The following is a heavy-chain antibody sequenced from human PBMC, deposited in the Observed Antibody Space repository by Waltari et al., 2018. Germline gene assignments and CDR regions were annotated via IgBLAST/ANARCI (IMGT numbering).Heavy chain of an antibody. CDR1: GFTFNNHW. CDR3: AREERRSSFYYLDL. Sequence: EVQLVESGGGSVQPGGSLRLSCAASGFTFNNHWMYWVRQAPGKGLVWGSYIYTDGSGTAYADSVKGRFTISRDNDKKTVFLQMSSLRPEDTGVYFCAREERRSSFYYLDLWGQGTLVTVSS. V-gene: IGHV3-74*01. J-gene: IGHJ4*02. CDR2: IYTDGSGT. D-gene: IGHD3-22*01.